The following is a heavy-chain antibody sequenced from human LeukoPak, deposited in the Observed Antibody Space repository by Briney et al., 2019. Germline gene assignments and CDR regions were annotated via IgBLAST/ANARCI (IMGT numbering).Heavy chain of an antibody. D-gene: IGHD4-17*01. Sequence: GGSLRLSCAASGFTFSSYAMSWVRQAPGKGLEWVSAISGSGGSTYYADSVKGRFTISRDNSKNTLHLQMNSLRAEDTAVYYCAKDFGGYYGDYIDYWGQGTLVTVSS. V-gene: IGHV3-23*01. CDR3: AKDFGGYYGDYIDY. J-gene: IGHJ4*02. CDR2: ISGSGGST. CDR1: GFTFSSYA.